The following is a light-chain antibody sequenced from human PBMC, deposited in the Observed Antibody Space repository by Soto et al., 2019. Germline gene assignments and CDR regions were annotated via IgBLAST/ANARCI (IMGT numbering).Light chain of an antibody. Sequence: QSVLNQPPSASGSPGQSVTISCTGTSSDVGGYNSVSWYQQHPGKAPKLMIYGVSTRPSGVPDRFSGSKSGNTASLTVSGFQAEDEADYYCSSYAGRNNAVVFGGGTKVTVL. CDR1: SSDVGGYNS. J-gene: IGLJ2*01. CDR2: GVS. CDR3: SSYAGRNNAVV. V-gene: IGLV2-8*01.